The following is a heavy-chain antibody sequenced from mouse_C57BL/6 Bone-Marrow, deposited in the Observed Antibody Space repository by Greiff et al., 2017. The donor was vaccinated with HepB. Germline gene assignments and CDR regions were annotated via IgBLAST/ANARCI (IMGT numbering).Heavy chain of an antibody. CDR1: GYTFTDYN. CDR2: INPNNGGT. V-gene: IGHV1-18*01. Sequence: VQLQQSGPELVKPGASVKIPCKASGYTFTDYNMDWVKQSHGKSLEWIGDINPNNGGTIYNQKFKGKATLTVDKSSSTAYMELRSLTSEDTAVYYCARDYGSSPYYCDYWGQGTTLTVAS. J-gene: IGHJ2*01. CDR3: ARDYGSSPYYCDY. D-gene: IGHD1-1*01.